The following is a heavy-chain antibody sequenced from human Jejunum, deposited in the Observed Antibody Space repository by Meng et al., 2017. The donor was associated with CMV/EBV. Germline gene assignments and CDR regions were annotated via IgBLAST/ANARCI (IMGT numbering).Heavy chain of an antibody. CDR3: ARGVGHATNNSLDS. CDR2: VYSSGRA. CDR1: TDSLRDHY. J-gene: IGHJ4*02. D-gene: IGHD1-1*01. V-gene: IGHV4-59*11. Sequence: VSTDSLRDHYWSWIRPPPGKGLECLGYVYSSGRATYSPSLRSRITISIDTSRNQFSLNLRSVTAADTAMYFCARGVGHATNNSLDSWGQGTLVTVSS.